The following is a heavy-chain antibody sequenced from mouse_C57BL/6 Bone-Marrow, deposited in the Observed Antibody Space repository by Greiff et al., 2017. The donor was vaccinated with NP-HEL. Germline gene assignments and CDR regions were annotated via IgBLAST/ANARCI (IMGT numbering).Heavy chain of an antibody. D-gene: IGHD1-1*01. J-gene: IGHJ2*01. CDR3: ARSPYYYGSRGYFDY. CDR1: GYTFTSYW. V-gene: IGHV1-72*01. Sequence: VQLQQPGAELVKPGASVKLSCKASGYTFTSYWMHWVKQRPGRGLEWIGRIDPYSGGTKYNEKFKSKATLTVDKPSSTAYMQLSSLTSEDSAVYYCARSPYYYGSRGYFDYWGQGTTLTVSS. CDR2: IDPYSGGT.